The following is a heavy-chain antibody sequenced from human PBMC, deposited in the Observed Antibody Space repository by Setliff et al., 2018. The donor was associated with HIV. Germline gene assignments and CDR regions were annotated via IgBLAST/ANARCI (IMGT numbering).Heavy chain of an antibody. D-gene: IGHD3-22*01. CDR3: GGNGYYSIDY. CDR1: GFTVSSNY. CDR2: MYHSGST. Sequence: KSGGSLRLSCAASGFTVSSNYMSWVRQSPGKGLEWIGEMYHSGSTHYNPSLQSRVTISVDKSKSQFSLKLNSVTAADTAVYYCGGNGYYSIDYWGQGTLVTVSS. J-gene: IGHJ4*02. V-gene: IGHV4-4*02.